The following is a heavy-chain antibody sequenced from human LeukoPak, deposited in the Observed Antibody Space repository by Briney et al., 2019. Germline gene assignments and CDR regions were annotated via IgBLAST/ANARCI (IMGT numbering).Heavy chain of an antibody. J-gene: IGHJ5*02. CDR2: ISYDGSNK. CDR1: GFTFSSYA. Sequence: PGRSLRLSCAASGFTFSSYAMHWVRQAPGKGLEWVAVISYDGSNKYYADSVKGRFTISRDNSKNTLYLQMNSLRAEDTAVYYCAPPPVTVTPPWGQGTLVTVSS. CDR3: APPPVTVTPP. V-gene: IGHV3-30-3*01. D-gene: IGHD4-17*01.